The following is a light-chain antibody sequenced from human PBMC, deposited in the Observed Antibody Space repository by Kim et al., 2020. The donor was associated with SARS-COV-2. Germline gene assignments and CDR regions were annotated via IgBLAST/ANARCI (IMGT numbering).Light chain of an antibody. CDR2: SAS. V-gene: IGKV1-27*01. J-gene: IGKJ1*01. CDR1: QTISNF. CDR3: QRYSSVPQA. Sequence: ASVGDRVTITCRASQTISNFLAWFQQKPGMVPKLLIYSASALHSGVPSRFSGSGSGTHFTLTISSLQPEDVATYYCQRYSSVPQAFGQGTKVDIK.